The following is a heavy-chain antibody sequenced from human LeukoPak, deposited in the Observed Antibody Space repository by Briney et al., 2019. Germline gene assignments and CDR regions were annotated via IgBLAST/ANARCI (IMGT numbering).Heavy chain of an antibody. V-gene: IGHV4-61*02. CDR3: ARDRELVGTNWYYYYMDV. D-gene: IGHD1-1*01. CDR2: IYTSGST. CDR1: GGSISSGGYS. J-gene: IGHJ6*03. Sequence: PSETLSLTCAVSGGSISSGGYSWSWIRQPAGRGLEWIGRIYTSGSTNYNPSLKSRVSMSVDTSKNQFSLRLSSVSAADTAVYYCARDRELVGTNWYYYYMDVWGKGTTVTVSS.